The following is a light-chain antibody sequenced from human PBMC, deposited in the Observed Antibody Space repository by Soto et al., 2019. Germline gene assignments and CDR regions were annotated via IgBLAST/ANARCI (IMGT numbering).Light chain of an antibody. CDR2: DAS. J-gene: IGKJ2*01. CDR3: QQYHSYPYT. Sequence: DIHLTQSPSTLSAFVGDRVTISCRARQSISGRLAWYQQKVGRAPNLLIYDASTLETGVPLRFSGSGSGTEFTLTISGLQPDDFATYYCQQYHSYPYTFGQGTKLEIK. V-gene: IGKV1-5*01. CDR1: QSISGR.